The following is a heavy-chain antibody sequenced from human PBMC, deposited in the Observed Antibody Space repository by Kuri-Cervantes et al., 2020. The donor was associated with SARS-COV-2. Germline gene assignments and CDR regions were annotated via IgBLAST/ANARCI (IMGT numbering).Heavy chain of an antibody. V-gene: IGHV3-21*01. CDR2: ISYSSRYI. D-gene: IGHD2-2*01. Sequence: GESLKISCAASGFSLSTYSMNWVRQAPGKGLEWVSLISYSSRYIYYGDSMKGRFTISRDNAKNSVYLQMDSLRAEDTAVYYCARDPAVPAAHNDAFDIWGQGTMVTVSS. CDR1: GFSLSTYS. CDR3: ARDPAVPAAHNDAFDI. J-gene: IGHJ3*02.